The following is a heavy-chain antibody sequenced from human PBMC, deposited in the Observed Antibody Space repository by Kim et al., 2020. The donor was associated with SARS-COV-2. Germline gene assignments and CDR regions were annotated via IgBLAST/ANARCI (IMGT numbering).Heavy chain of an antibody. J-gene: IGHJ6*03. CDR3: ARCGYSSSWYPGGYYYYMAV. Sequence: GGSLRLSCAASGFTFSSYGMHWVRQAPGKGLEWVAVIWYDGSNKYYADSVKGRFTISRDNSKNTLYLQMNSLRAEDTAVYYCARCGYSSSWYPGGYYYYMAVWGKGTTVTVSS. D-gene: IGHD6-13*01. CDR1: GFTFSSYG. V-gene: IGHV3-33*01. CDR2: IWYDGSNK.